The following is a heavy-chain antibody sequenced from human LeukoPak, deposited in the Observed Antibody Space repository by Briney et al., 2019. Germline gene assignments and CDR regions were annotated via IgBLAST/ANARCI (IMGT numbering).Heavy chain of an antibody. V-gene: IGHV3-11*06. CDR3: ARSGDYGDLTYDY. J-gene: IGHJ4*02. D-gene: IGHD4-17*01. CDR2: ISSSSSYT. CDR1: GFTFSDYY. Sequence: KTGGSLRLSCAASGFTFSDYYMSWIRQAPGKGLEWVSYISSSSSYTNYADSMKGRFTISRDNAKNSLYLQMNSLRSEDTAVYYCARSGDYGDLTYDYWGQGTLVTVSS.